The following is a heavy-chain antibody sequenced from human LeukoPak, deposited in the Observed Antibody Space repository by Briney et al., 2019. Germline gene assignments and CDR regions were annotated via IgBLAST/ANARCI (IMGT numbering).Heavy chain of an antibody. Sequence: SVKVSCKASGGTFSSYAISWVRQAPGQGLEWMGGIIPIFGTANYAQKFQGRVTITADESTSTAYMELSSLRSEDTAVYYCARDRDYYDSSGATPSDAFDIWGQGTMATVSS. J-gene: IGHJ3*02. CDR1: GGTFSSYA. D-gene: IGHD3-22*01. CDR3: ARDRDYYDSSGATPSDAFDI. CDR2: IIPIFGTA. V-gene: IGHV1-69*13.